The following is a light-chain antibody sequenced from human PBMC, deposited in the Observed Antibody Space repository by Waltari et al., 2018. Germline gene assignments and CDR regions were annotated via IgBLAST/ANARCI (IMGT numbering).Light chain of an antibody. CDR3: QQRSNWPRT. Sequence: EIVLTQSPATLSLSPGERATLSCRASQSVSSYLAWYQQKPGQAPRLLIYAASTRATGSPARFSGSGSGTDFTLTISSLEPEDFAVYYCQQRSNWPRTFGQGTKVEIK. J-gene: IGKJ1*01. CDR1: QSVSSY. V-gene: IGKV3-11*01. CDR2: AAS.